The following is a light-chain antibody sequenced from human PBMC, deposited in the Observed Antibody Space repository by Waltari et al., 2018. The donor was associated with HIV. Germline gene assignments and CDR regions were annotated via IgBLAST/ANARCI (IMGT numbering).Light chain of an antibody. CDR2: EDK. CDR3: QSYDSSNHVV. CDR1: IGSIASNF. J-gene: IGLJ2*01. Sequence: NFMLTQAHSVSESPGKTVTISCPRSIGSIASNFVQWYQQRPGSAPTIVIYEDKERPSGVPDRFSGSIDSSSNSASLTISGLKTEDEADYYCQSYDSSNHVVFGGGTKLTVL. V-gene: IGLV6-57*03.